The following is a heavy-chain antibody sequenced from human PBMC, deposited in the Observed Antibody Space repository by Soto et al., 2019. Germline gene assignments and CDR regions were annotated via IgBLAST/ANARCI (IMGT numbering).Heavy chain of an antibody. CDR3: ARSKNYYGSGSYYLPYYYYMDV. CDR2: ISSNGGST. J-gene: IGHJ6*03. D-gene: IGHD3-10*01. Sequence: GGSLRLSCAASGFTFSSYAMHWVRQAPGKGLEYVSAISSNGGSTYYANSVKGRFTISRDNSKNTLYLQMGSLRAEDMAVYYCARSKNYYGSGSYYLPYYYYMDVWGKGTTVTVSS. CDR1: GFTFSSYA. V-gene: IGHV3-64*01.